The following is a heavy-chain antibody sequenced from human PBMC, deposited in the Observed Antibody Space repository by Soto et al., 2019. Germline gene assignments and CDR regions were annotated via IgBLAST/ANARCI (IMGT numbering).Heavy chain of an antibody. J-gene: IGHJ6*02. CDR3: GRLWEPSANRQLRFLELSSPRDGMDV. D-gene: IGHD3-3*01. V-gene: IGHV4-39*01. Sequence: SETLSLTCTVSGGSISSSSYYWGWIRQPPGKGLEWIGSIYYSGSTYYNPSLKSRVTISVDTSKNQFSLKLSSVTAADTAVYYCGRLWEPSANRQLRFLELSSPRDGMDVWGQGTTVTVSS. CDR1: GGSISSSSYY. CDR2: IYYSGST.